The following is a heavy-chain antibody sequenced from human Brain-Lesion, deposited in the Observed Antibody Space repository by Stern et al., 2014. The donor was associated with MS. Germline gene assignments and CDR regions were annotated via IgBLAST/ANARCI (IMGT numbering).Heavy chain of an antibody. J-gene: IGHJ4*02. CDR2: INTKSGGT. Sequence: VQLVESGAEVKKPGASVKVSCKASGYTFTGYYMHWVRQAPAQGLEWMGWINTKSGGTNYSQKVKGWVTITRDTSLNPDYLAMSRLRSDDTAVYCCATYYYDSTGYNDFWGQGTLVTVSS. CDR3: ATYYYDSTGYNDF. D-gene: IGHD3-22*01. CDR1: GYTFTGYY. V-gene: IGHV1-2*04.